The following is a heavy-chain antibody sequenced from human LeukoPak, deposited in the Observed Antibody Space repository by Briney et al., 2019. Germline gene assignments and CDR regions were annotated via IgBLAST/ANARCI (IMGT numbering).Heavy chain of an antibody. CDR3: ARQPRHGSGFIDS. J-gene: IGHJ4*02. V-gene: IGHV4-34*01. CDR2: INPRQST. Sequence: SETLSLTCAMCNGSFSGFYWSWIRQSPGKGLEWIGEINPRQSTNYNPSLKSRLTISLDTSKRHLSLKLVSVTAADTAVYFCARQPRHGSGFIDSWGQGTLVTVSS. D-gene: IGHD6-19*01. CDR1: NGSFSGFY.